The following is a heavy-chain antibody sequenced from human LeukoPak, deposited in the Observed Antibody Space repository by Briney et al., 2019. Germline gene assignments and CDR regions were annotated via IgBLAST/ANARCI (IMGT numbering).Heavy chain of an antibody. CDR2: IYYSGST. CDR1: GGSISSSSYY. V-gene: IGHV4-39*01. D-gene: IGHD1-26*01. Sequence: KPSETLSLTCTVSGGSISSSSYYWGWIRQPPGKGLEWIGSIYYSGSTYYNPSLKSRVTISVDTSKNQFSLKVNSVTAADTAVYYCASLSGSSSRGYFDYWGQGTLVPVSS. CDR3: ASLSGSSSRGYFDY. J-gene: IGHJ4*02.